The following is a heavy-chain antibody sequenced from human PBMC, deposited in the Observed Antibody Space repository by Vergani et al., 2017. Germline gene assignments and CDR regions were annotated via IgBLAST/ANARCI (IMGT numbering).Heavy chain of an antibody. J-gene: IGHJ4*02. Sequence: QVQLVESGGGVVQPGGSLRLSCAASGFTFSSYGMHWVRQAPGKGLEWVAFIRYDGSNKYYADSVKGRFTISRDNSKNTLYPQMNSLRAEDTAVYYCAKHYDILTGYSDPTFDYWGQGTLVTVSS. CDR3: AKHYDILTGYSDPTFDY. CDR1: GFTFSSYG. V-gene: IGHV3-30*02. CDR2: IRYDGSNK. D-gene: IGHD3-9*01.